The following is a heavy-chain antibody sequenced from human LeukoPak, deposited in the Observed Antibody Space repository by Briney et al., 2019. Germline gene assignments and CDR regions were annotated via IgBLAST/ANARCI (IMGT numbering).Heavy chain of an antibody. J-gene: IGHJ4*02. Sequence: SSETLSLTCAVYGGSFSGYYWSWIRQPPGKGLEWIGEINHSGSTNYNPSLKSRVTISVDTSKNQFSLKLSSVTAADTAVYYCARGLTYYYGSGNFDYWGQGTLVTVSS. CDR2: INHSGST. D-gene: IGHD3-10*01. CDR3: ARGLTYYYGSGNFDY. V-gene: IGHV4-34*01. CDR1: GGSFSGYY.